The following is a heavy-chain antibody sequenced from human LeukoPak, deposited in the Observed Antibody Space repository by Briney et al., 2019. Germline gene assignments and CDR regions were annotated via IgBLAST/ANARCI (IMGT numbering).Heavy chain of an antibody. CDR3: AKRGTANYYDNSGYFWAGDY. Sequence: GASVKVSCKASGYTFTGYYMHWVRQAPGQGLAWMGWINPNSGGTNYAQKFQGRVTMTRDTSISTAYKELSRLRSDDTAVYYCAKRGTANYYDNSGYFWAGDYWGQGTLVTVSS. CDR1: GYTFTGYY. CDR2: INPNSGGT. V-gene: IGHV1-2*02. D-gene: IGHD3-22*01. J-gene: IGHJ4*02.